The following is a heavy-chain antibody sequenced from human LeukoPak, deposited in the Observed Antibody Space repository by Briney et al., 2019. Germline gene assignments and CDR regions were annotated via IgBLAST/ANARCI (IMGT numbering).Heavy chain of an antibody. V-gene: IGHV3-30*18. CDR1: GFTLSTYG. Sequence: GGSPRLSCAASGFTLSTYGMHWVRQTPGKGLDWVALISYDGSNKYYTDSVKGRFTISRDNSKNTLYLQMNSLRPEDTAVYYCAKELKPMIVVADLFDYWGQGTLVTVSS. CDR2: ISYDGSNK. D-gene: IGHD3-22*01. J-gene: IGHJ4*02. CDR3: AKELKPMIVVADLFDY.